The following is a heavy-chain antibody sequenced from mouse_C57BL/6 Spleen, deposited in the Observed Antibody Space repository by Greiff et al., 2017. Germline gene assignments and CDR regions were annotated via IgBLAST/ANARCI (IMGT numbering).Heavy chain of an antibody. V-gene: IGHV3-1*01. D-gene: IGHD2-3*01. CDR3: ARVFYNDWYFDV. CDR2: ISYSGST. J-gene: IGHJ1*03. Sequence: EVQLVESGPGMVKPSQSLSLTCTVTGYSITSGYDWHWIRHFPGNKLEWMGYISYSGSTNYNPSLKSRISITHDTSKNHFFLKLNSVTTEDTATYYCARVFYNDWYFDVWGTGTTVTVSS. CDR1: GYSITSGYD.